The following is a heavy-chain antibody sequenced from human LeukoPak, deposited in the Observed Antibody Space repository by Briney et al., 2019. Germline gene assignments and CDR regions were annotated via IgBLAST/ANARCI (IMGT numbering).Heavy chain of an antibody. CDR1: GYTFTGYY. CDR2: INPNSGGT. V-gene: IGHV1-2*02. CDR3: ARLGDQQWLPYYFDY. D-gene: IGHD6-19*01. J-gene: IGHJ4*02. Sequence: GASVKVSCKASGYTFTGYYMHWVRQAPGQGLEWMGWINPNSGGTNYAQKFQGRVTMTRDTSISTAYMELSRLRSDDTAVYYCARLGDQQWLPYYFDYWGQGTLVTVSS.